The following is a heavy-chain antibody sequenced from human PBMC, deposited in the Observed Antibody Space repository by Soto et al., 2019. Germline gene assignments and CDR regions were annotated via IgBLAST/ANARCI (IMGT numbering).Heavy chain of an antibody. Sequence: VQLVQSGAEVKTPGASVKVSCKASGSTFTSYGISWVRQAPGQGLEWRGWISAYNGNTNYAQKLQGRVTMTTDTSTSTAYMELRSLRSDDTAVYYCARDRCSSTSCYTRGVRWFDPWGQGTLVTVSS. CDR2: ISAYNGNT. J-gene: IGHJ5*02. D-gene: IGHD2-2*02. V-gene: IGHV1-18*01. CDR1: GSTFTSYG. CDR3: ARDRCSSTSCYTRGVRWFDP.